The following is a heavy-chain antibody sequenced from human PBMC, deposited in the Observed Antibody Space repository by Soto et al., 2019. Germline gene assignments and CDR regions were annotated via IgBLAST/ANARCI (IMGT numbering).Heavy chain of an antibody. Sequence: QVQLQQWGAGLLKPSETLSLTCAVYGGSFSGYYWSWIRQPPGKGLEWIGEINHSGSTNYNPSLKSRVTISVDTSKNQFSLKLRSVTAADTAVYYCATRITMVRGAYGPRGCWFDPWGQGTLVTVSS. J-gene: IGHJ5*02. CDR3: ATRITMVRGAYGPRGCWFDP. CDR2: INHSGST. V-gene: IGHV4-34*01. D-gene: IGHD3-10*01. CDR1: GGSFSGYY.